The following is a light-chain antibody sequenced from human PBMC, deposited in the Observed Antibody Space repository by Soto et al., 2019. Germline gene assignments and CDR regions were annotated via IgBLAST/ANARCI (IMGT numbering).Light chain of an antibody. CDR1: ESVSSTS. CDR2: GVS. CDR3: QQYDNSVWT. J-gene: IGKJ1*01. V-gene: IGKV3-20*01. Sequence: EIVVTQSPGTLSLSPEERATLSCRASESVSSTSLAWYQQKPGQAPRLLMYGVSSRATGIPDRFSGSGSGTDFTLTINRLEPEDFAVYFCQQYDNSVWTFGQGTKVEIK.